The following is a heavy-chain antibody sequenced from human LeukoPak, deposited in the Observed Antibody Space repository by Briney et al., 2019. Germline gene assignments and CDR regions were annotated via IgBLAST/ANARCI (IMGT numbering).Heavy chain of an antibody. V-gene: IGHV3-74*01. Sequence: GGSLRLSGAASGFTFSSHWMHWVRQAPGKGLVWVSRISENRYTTNYADSVKGRFTISRDNAKNTVYLQMNSLRVEDTAVYYCARDIVIGSGSCLDWGQGTLVTVSS. CDR2: ISENRYTT. CDR3: ARDIVIGSGSCLD. J-gene: IGHJ4*02. CDR1: GFTFSSHW. D-gene: IGHD3-10*01.